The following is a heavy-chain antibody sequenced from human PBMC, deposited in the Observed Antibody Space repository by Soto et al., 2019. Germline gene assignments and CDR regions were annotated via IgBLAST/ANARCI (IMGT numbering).Heavy chain of an antibody. CDR2: IYFSGNI. Sequence: SETLSLTCSVSGGSISSSSYYWGWIRQPPGKGLEWIASIYFSGNIYHNPSLKSRVTISIDTSKKQFSLKLSSVTAADTAVYYCAHLLWFGESYGMDVWGQGTTVTVSS. D-gene: IGHD3-10*01. V-gene: IGHV4-39*07. CDR3: AHLLWFGESYGMDV. J-gene: IGHJ6*02. CDR1: GGSISSSSYY.